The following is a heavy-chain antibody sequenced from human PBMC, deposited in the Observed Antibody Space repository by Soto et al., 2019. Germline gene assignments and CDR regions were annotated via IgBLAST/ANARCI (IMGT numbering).Heavy chain of an antibody. V-gene: IGHV3-9*01. Sequence: VQLVESGGGLVQPGRSLRLSCTASAFSFGDFAMHWVRQVPGKCLEWDSGINWNGNYIGHEDSVKGRFTVSRDNAKNSLYLQMNSLRPEDTALYYCARAPTRGTWPFYFDWWWRGTLVTVYS. CDR2: INWNGNYI. CDR1: AFSFGDFA. J-gene: IGHJ4*02. CDR3: ARAPTRGTWPFYFDW. D-gene: IGHD5-12*01.